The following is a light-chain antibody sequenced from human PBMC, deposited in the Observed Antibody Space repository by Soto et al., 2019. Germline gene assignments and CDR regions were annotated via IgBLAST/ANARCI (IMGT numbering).Light chain of an antibody. V-gene: IGKV3-15*01. CDR1: QSVSSL. Sequence: EVVMTQSPATLSVSPGERATLSCRASQSVSSLLAWYQQKPGQAPRLLIYGASTRATGIPDRFSASGSATEFALTISSLQSGDFAVYYCQQYNNWPLTFGGGTKVEIK. CDR2: GAS. J-gene: IGKJ4*01. CDR3: QQYNNWPLT.